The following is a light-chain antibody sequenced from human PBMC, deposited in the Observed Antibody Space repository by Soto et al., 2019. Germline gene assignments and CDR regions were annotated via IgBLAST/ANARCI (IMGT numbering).Light chain of an antibody. Sequence: EIVLTQSPATLSLSPGERATLSCRASQSVSSYLAWYQQKLGQAPRLLIYDASNRATGIPARFSGSGSGTDFTLTISSLEPADFAVYYCQQRSNWPITFGQGTRLEIK. V-gene: IGKV3-11*01. J-gene: IGKJ5*01. CDR3: QQRSNWPIT. CDR2: DAS. CDR1: QSVSSY.